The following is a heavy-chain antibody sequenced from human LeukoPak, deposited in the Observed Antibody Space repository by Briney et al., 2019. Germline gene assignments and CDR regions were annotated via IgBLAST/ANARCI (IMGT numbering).Heavy chain of an antibody. CDR3: VRVYRDGSFESGNWFDP. Sequence: GASVKVSCKASGYTFTNYNIDWVRQATGQGLEWMGWINPNSGRAGCVQKFQGRVNITRDTSISTAYMELSSLRSEDTAVYYCVRVYRDGSFESGNWFDPWGQGTLVTVSS. V-gene: IGHV1-8*01. D-gene: IGHD2-15*01. CDR2: INPNSGRA. J-gene: IGHJ5*02. CDR1: GYTFTNYN.